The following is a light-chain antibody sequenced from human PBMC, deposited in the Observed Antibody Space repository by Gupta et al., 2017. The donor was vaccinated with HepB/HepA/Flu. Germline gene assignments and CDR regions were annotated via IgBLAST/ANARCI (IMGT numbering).Light chain of an antibody. V-gene: IGKV3-20*01. CDR3: QQYGSSPPVT. CDR2: GAS. Sequence: EIVLTQSPGTLSLSPGERATLSCMASQSVSSSYLAWYQQKPGQAPRLLIYGASSRATGIPDRFSGSGSGTDFTRTISRLDPEDFAVYYCQQYGSSPPVTFGGGTKVEIK. CDR1: QSVSSSY. J-gene: IGKJ4*01.